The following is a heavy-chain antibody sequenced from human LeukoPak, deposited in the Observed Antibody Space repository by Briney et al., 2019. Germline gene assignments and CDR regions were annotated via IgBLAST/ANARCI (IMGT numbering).Heavy chain of an antibody. CDR2: INPSGGST. D-gene: IGHD5-18*01. CDR3: ASTLGGYTHDY. J-gene: IGHJ4*02. CDR1: GYTFTSYY. V-gene: IGHV1-46*01. Sequence: ASVKVSCKASGYTFTSYYMHWVRQAPGQGLEWMGIINPSGGSTSYAQKFQGRVTMTRDTSTSTAYMELSSLRSEDTAVYYCASTLGGYTHDYWGQGTLVTVSS.